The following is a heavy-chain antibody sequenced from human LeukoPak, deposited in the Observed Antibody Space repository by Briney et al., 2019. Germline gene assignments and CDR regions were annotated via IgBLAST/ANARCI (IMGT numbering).Heavy chain of an antibody. CDR1: GGSISNYY. CDR3: ARRRRSTIITRWYFDL. Sequence: SETLSLTCTVSGGSISNYYWSWIRQPPGKGLEWIGYIYYSGNTNYNPSLKSRVTMSVDTSKNHFSLKLSSVTAADTALYYCARRRRSTIITRWYFDLWGRGTPVTVSS. CDR2: IYYSGNT. J-gene: IGHJ2*01. V-gene: IGHV4-59*12. D-gene: IGHD3-9*01.